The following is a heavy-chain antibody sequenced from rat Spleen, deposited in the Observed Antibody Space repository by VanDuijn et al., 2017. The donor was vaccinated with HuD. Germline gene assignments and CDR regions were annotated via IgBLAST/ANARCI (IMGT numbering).Heavy chain of an antibody. CDR1: GYTFTSYF. Sequence: QVQLQQSGAELAKPGSSVKISCKTSGYTFTSYFIGWIKQTTGQGLEYIGYINTGSGGTRYNEKFKGKATLTVDRSSSSAFMQLSGLTPDDSAVYYCARDFGYNLYVMDAWGQGTSVAVSS. CDR3: ARDFGYNLYVMDA. J-gene: IGHJ4*01. D-gene: IGHD1-9*01. V-gene: IGHV1-43*01. CDR2: INTGSGGT.